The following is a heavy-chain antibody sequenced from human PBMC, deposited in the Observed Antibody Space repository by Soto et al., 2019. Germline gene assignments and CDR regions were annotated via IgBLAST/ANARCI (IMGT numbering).Heavy chain of an antibody. V-gene: IGHV3-23*01. CDR3: AKGIAARLMYNWFDP. D-gene: IGHD6-6*01. CDR1: GFTFSSYA. Sequence: EVQLLESGGDLVQSGGSLRLSCAASGFTFSSYAMTWVRQAPGKGLEWVSVISGSGGSTYYADSVKGRFTISRDNSKNTLYLQMNSLRAEDTAVYYCAKGIAARLMYNWFDPWGQGTLVTVSS. J-gene: IGHJ5*02. CDR2: ISGSGGST.